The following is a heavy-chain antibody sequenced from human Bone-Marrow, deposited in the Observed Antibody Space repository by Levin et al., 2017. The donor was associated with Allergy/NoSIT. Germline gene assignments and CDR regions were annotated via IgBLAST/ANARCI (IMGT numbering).Heavy chain of an antibody. J-gene: IGHJ5*02. CDR3: ATRRIQTLALSRDNWFDP. CDR2: ISYSGST. D-gene: IGHD3-16*01. V-gene: IGHV4-59*03. CDR1: GDSISSSY. Sequence: SETLSLTCTVSGDSISSSYWSWIRQPPGTGLEWIGYISYSGSTYYNPSLKSRVTISIDTSKNQFSLKLNSVSTADTAVYYCATRRIQTLALSRDNWFDPWGQGTLVTVSS.